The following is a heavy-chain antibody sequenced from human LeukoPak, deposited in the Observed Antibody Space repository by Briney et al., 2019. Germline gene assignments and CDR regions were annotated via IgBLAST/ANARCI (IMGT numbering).Heavy chain of an antibody. CDR2: ISPSGGGT. CDR3: ARYCSGICRDRHLDY. CDR1: GFTFSTYA. J-gene: IGHJ4*02. Sequence: GGPLRLSCAASGFTFSTYAMTWFRQAPGKGLEWFSTISPSGGGTYYADSVKGRFTISRDNSRNTLNLQMNSLRAEDTAIYYCARYCSGICRDRHLDYWGQGSLVTVSS. V-gene: IGHV3-23*01. D-gene: IGHD2-15*01.